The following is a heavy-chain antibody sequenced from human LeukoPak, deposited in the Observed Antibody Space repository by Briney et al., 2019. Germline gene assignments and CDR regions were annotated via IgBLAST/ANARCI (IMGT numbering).Heavy chain of an antibody. CDR2: IYPGDSDT. D-gene: IGHD3-22*01. CDR3: ARWSYYDSSGYYYNFDY. Sequence: GESLKISCKGSGYSFTNHWIGWVRQMPGKGLEWMGIIYPGDSDTRYSPSFQGQVTISADKSISTAYLQWSSLKASDTAMYYCARWSYYDSSGYYYNFDYWGQGTLVTVSS. CDR1: GYSFTNHW. J-gene: IGHJ4*02. V-gene: IGHV5-51*01.